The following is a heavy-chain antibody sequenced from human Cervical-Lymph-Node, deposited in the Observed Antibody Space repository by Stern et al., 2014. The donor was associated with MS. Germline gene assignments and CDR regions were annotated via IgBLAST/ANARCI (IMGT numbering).Heavy chain of an antibody. CDR2: IYPGDSDI. J-gene: IGHJ4*02. D-gene: IGHD2-21*01. Sequence: EVQLVQSGAELKEPGESLKISCKTSGYNFINYWIAWVRQVPGKCLEWIGIIYPGDSDIRYSPSFQGHVTMSVDKSKTTAYLQWKSLKASDTAVYYCARWSVACDYWGQGALITVSS. CDR3: ARWSVACDY. V-gene: IGHV5-51*03. CDR1: GYNFINYW.